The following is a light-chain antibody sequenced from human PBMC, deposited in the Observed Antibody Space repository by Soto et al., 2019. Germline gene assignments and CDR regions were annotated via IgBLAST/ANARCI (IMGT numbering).Light chain of an antibody. CDR1: QGDTTN. CDR2: DVS. Sequence: VLSQSHASLCVSRGERASLSCSAGQGDTTNFAWYQQKSGQSPRLLIDDVSTRATGVPARFSGTGSETDVTLTISGLQSEDSAVYCCQQYNNWPPSIIFGQGTRLEIK. CDR3: QQYNNWPPSII. J-gene: IGKJ5*01. V-gene: IGKV3-15*01.